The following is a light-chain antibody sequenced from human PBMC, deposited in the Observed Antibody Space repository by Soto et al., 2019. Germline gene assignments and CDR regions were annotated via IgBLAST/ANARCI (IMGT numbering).Light chain of an antibody. V-gene: IGLV2-14*01. Sequence: QSVLTQPASVSGSPGQSIAISCTGTSSDVGGYDYVSWYQQHPGKAPKLMIYEVTKRPSGVSNRFSGSKSGNTASLTISGLQPEDEADYYRSSHTSGSTRVFGSGTKVTVL. CDR2: EVT. CDR3: SSHTSGSTRV. CDR1: SSDVGGYDY. J-gene: IGLJ1*01.